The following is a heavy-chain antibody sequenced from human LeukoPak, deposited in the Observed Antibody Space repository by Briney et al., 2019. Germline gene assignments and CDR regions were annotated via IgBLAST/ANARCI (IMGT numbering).Heavy chain of an antibody. CDR1: GFTFSSYE. D-gene: IGHD6-13*01. Sequence: GGSLRLSCAASGFTFSSYEMNWVRQAPGKGLEWVSYISSSGSTTYYADSVKGRFTLSRDNSKNTLYLQMNSLRAEDTAVYYCAKGSTSNWYSVEYWGQGTLVTVSS. J-gene: IGHJ4*02. CDR2: ISSSGSTT. CDR3: AKGSTSNWYSVEY. V-gene: IGHV3-48*03.